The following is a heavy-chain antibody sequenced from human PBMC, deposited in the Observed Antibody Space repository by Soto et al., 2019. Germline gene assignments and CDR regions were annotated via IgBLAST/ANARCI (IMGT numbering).Heavy chain of an antibody. Sequence: QVQLVQSGAEVKKPGASVKVSCKTSGYIFTASSMHWVRQAPGQGLEWMGVVNPSGGSAHYAQSFEGRVTLTRDTSTSTFYMELSSLRSEDTAVYYCAREENCRGGTCYSEYFHHWGQGTLVTDSS. CDR1: GYIFTASS. CDR2: VNPSGGSA. J-gene: IGHJ1*01. CDR3: AREENCRGGTCYSEYFHH. D-gene: IGHD2-15*01. V-gene: IGHV1-46*01.